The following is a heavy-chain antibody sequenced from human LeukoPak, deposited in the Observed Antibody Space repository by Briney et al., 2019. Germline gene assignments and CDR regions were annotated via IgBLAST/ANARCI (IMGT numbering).Heavy chain of an antibody. CDR3: ARGMTTTYYDYCYGMDV. CDR1: GFDFFRYS. D-gene: IGHD1-26*01. Sequence: PGGSLRLSCAASGFDFFRYSLNWVRQAPGKGLEWVSCVIRSGSHIYYADSVKGRFTISRDNAKSSLYLQMNSLRVEDTAVYYCARGMTTTYYDYCYGMDVWGQGTTVSVS. CDR2: VIRSGSHI. J-gene: IGHJ6*02. V-gene: IGHV3-21*01.